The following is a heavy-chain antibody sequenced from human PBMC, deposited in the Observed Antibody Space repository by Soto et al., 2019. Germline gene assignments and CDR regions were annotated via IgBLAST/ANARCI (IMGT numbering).Heavy chain of an antibody. D-gene: IGHD4-17*01. J-gene: IGHJ5*02. V-gene: IGHV4-34*01. CDR1: GGSFSGYY. CDR2: INHSGST. CDR3: ARTPYGDYAGDWFDP. Sequence: QVQLQQWGAGLLKPSETLSLTCAVYGGSFSGYYWSWIRQPPGKRLEWIGEINHSGSTNYNPSLKSRVIISVDTSKNQFSLKLSSVTAADTAVYYCARTPYGDYAGDWFDPWGQGTLVTVSS.